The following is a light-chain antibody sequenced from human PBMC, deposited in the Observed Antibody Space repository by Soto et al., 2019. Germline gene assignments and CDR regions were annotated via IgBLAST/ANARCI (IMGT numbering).Light chain of an antibody. V-gene: IGLV2-14*01. CDR3: ISYTSSTTRV. CDR2: DVS. CDR1: SSDVGDYNY. J-gene: IGLJ1*01. Sequence: QSVLTQPASVSGSPGQSITISCTGTSSDVGDYNYVSWYQQHPGKAPKLMIYDVSTRPSGVSNRFSGSKSGSTASLTISGLQAEYEAAYYCISYTSSTTRVFGPGTKLTVL.